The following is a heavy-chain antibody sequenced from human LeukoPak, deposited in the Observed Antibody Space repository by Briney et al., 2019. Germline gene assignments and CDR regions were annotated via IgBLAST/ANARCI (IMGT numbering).Heavy chain of an antibody. CDR1: GFTSSNYV. CDR2: ISDSDGIT. Sequence: GGSLRLSCAVSGFTSSNYVMSWVRQAPGKGLEWVSGISDSDGITSYADSVKGRFTISRDKSKNTLYLQMNSLRAEHMAVYYCAKDSVAVAGTCAFDIWGQGTMVTVSS. J-gene: IGHJ3*02. V-gene: IGHV3-23*01. D-gene: IGHD6-19*01. CDR3: AKDSVAVAGTCAFDI.